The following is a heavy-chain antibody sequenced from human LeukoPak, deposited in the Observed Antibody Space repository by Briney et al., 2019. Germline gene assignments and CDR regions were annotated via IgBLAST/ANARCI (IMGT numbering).Heavy chain of an antibody. CDR1: GYSISSGYY. J-gene: IGHJ4*02. CDR3: AREGDYYD. Sequence: PSETLSLTCAVSGYSISSGYYWGWVRQPPGKGLEWIGSIFHNDNTYYNPSLKSRVIISVDTSKNQFSLNLTSVSAAGTAVYYCAREGDYYDWGQGTLVTVSS. CDR2: IFHNDNT. D-gene: IGHD4-17*01. V-gene: IGHV4-38-2*02.